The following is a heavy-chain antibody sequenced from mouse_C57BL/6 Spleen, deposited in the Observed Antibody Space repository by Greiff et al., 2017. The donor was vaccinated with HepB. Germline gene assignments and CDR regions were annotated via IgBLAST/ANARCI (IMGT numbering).Heavy chain of an antibody. CDR3: ARVITTVVATSPYYFDY. Sequence: QVQLQQPGAELVKPGASVKLSCKASGYTFTSYWMHWVKQRPGQGLEWIGMIHPNSGSTNYNEKFKSKATLTVDKSSSTAYMQLSSLTSEDSAVYYCARVITTVVATSPYYFDYWGQGTTLTVSS. V-gene: IGHV1-64*01. CDR2: IHPNSGST. D-gene: IGHD1-1*01. CDR1: GYTFTSYW. J-gene: IGHJ2*01.